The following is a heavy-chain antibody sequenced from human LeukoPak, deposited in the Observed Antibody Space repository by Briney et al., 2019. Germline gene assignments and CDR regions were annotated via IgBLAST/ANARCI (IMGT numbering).Heavy chain of an antibody. V-gene: IGHV3-66*01. CDR1: GFTVSSNY. CDR2: IYSGGST. D-gene: IGHD6-19*01. Sequence: GGSLRLSCAASGFTVSSNYMSWVRQAPGKGLEWVSVIYSGGSTYYADSVKGRFTISRDNSKNTLYLQMNSLRAEDTAVYYCAKGKAGYSSGWYYFDYWGQGTLVTVSS. CDR3: AKGKAGYSSGWYYFDY. J-gene: IGHJ4*02.